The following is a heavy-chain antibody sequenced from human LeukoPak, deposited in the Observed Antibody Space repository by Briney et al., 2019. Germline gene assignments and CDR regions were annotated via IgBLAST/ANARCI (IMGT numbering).Heavy chain of an antibody. CDR3: ARDRAYSSGRDDTFDL. V-gene: IGHV1-2*02. CDR1: GYTFTGYY. Sequence: ASVKVSCKASGYTFTGYYMHWVRQAPGQGLEWMGWINPNSGGTSLAQKFQGRVTMTRGTSISTAYMELSRLRFDDTAVYYCARDRAYSSGRDDTFDLWGQGTMVIVSS. J-gene: IGHJ3*01. CDR2: INPNSGGT. D-gene: IGHD3-22*01.